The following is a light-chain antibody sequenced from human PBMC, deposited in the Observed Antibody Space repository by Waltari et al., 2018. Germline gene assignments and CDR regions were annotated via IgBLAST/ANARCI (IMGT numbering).Light chain of an antibody. V-gene: IGLV1-51*01. CDR2: DTN. J-gene: IGLJ3*02. CDR3: GTWDTSLSVGV. CDR1: SSNIGNYD. Sequence: QSVLTQPPSVSAAPGQKVTIPCSGRSSNIGNYDVCGYQQFPGTAPRVVIYDTNKRPSGIPDRFSASKSGTSATLDITGLQTGDEADYYCGTWDTSLSVGVFGGGTKLTVL.